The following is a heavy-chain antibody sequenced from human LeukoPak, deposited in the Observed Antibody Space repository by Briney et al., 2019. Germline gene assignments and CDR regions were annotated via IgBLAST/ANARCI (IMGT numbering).Heavy chain of an antibody. CDR1: GYTLTELS. V-gene: IGHV1-24*01. CDR3: ARSEDPMIAVNY. CDR2: FDPEDGET. D-gene: IGHD3-22*01. J-gene: IGHJ4*02. Sequence: ASVKVSCKVSGYTLTELSMHWVRQAPGKGLEWMGGFDPEDGETIYAQKLQGRVTMTTDTSTSTAYMELRSLRSDDTAVYYCARSEDPMIAVNYWGQGTLVTVSS.